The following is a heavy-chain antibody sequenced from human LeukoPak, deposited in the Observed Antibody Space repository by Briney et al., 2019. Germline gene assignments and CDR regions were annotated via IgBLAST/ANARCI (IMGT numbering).Heavy chain of an antibody. J-gene: IGHJ4*02. V-gene: IGHV1-2*02. CDR3: ARVAGNIAAAGPTGGRGYFDY. CDR1: GYTFTGYY. Sequence: ASVKVSCKASGYTFTGYYMHWVRQAPGQGLEWMGWINPNSGGTNYAQKFQGRVTMTRDTSISTAYMELSRLRSDDTAVYYCARVAGNIAAAGPTGGRGYFDYWGQGTLVTVS. CDR2: INPNSGGT. D-gene: IGHD6-13*01.